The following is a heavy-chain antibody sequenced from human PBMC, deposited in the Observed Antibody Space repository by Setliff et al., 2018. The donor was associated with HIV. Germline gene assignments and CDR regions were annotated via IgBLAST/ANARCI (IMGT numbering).Heavy chain of an antibody. V-gene: IGHV3-66*02. CDR3: ARVLPYNSALDK. CDR2: LYGSGDT. D-gene: IGHD6-19*01. Sequence: VGSLRLSCAASGFTLSNTYMAWVRQAPGKRPEWVSTLYGSGDTYHADSVKGRFTLSRDTSKNTMFLQMNSLRHEDTALYYCARVLPYNSALDKWGQGTLVTVPQ. J-gene: IGHJ4*02. CDR1: GFTLSNTY.